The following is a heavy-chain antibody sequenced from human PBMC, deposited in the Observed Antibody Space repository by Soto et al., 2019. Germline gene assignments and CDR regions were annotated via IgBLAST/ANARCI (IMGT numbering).Heavy chain of an antibody. CDR1: GGSISSYY. CDR3: ARGRRFLTGYYKGDWFDP. Sequence: PSETLSLTCTVSGGSISSYYWSWIRQPPGKGLEWIGYIYYSGSTNYNPSLKSRVTISVDTSKNQFSLKLSSVTAADTAVYYCARGRRFLTGYYKGDWFDPWGQGTLVTVS. D-gene: IGHD3-9*01. CDR2: IYYSGST. V-gene: IGHV4-59*12. J-gene: IGHJ5*02.